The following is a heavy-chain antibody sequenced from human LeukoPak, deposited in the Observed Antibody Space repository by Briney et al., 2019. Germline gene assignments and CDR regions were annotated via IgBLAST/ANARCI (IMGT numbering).Heavy chain of an antibody. J-gene: IGHJ4*02. CDR1: GFTFSSYA. CDR2: ISGSGGST. Sequence: GGSLRLSCAASGFTFSSYAMSWVRQAPGKGLEWVSAISGSGGSTYYADSVRGRFTISRDNSKNTLYLQMNSLRAEDTAVYYCAKLESHWAAAGLDYWGQGTLVTVSS. CDR3: AKLESHWAAAGLDY. V-gene: IGHV3-23*01. D-gene: IGHD6-13*01.